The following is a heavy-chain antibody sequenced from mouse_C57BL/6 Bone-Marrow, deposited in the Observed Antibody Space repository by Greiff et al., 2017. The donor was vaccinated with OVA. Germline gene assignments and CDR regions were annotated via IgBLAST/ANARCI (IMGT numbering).Heavy chain of an antibody. CDR3: ADGYYSWFAY. D-gene: IGHD2-3*01. J-gene: IGHJ3*01. V-gene: IGHV1-66*01. CDR1: GYSFTSYY. Sequence: VQLQQSGPELVKPGASVKISCKASGYSFTSYYIHWVKQRPGQGLEWIGWIYPGSGNTKYNEKFKGKATLTADTSSSTAYMQLSSLTSEDSAVYYCADGYYSWFAYWGQGTLVTVSA. CDR2: IYPGSGNT.